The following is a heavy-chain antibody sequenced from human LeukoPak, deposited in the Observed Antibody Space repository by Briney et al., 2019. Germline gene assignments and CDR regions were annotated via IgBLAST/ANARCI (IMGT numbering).Heavy chain of an antibody. CDR2: IRYDGSNK. J-gene: IGHJ4*02. D-gene: IGHD3-9*01. Sequence: GGSLRLSCAASGFTFSSYGMHWVRQAPGKGLEWVAFIRYDGSNKYYADSVKGRFTISRDNSKNTLYLQMNSLRAEDTAVYYCAKVGDILTGSTHFDYWGQGTLVTVSS. CDR1: GFTFSSYG. V-gene: IGHV3-30*02. CDR3: AKVGDILTGSTHFDY.